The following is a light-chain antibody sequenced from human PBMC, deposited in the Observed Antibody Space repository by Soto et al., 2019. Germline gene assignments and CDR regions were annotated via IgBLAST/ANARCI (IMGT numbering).Light chain of an antibody. J-gene: IGKJ2*01. CDR2: DAS. CDR1: QSVSSY. Sequence: EIVLTQSPATLSLSPGERATLSCRASQSVSSYLAWYQQKPGQAPRLLIYDASNRATGIPARFSGSGSGTDFPLTISRREPEDFAVYYCQQRSNWPPYTFGQGTQLEIK. CDR3: QQRSNWPPYT. V-gene: IGKV3-11*01.